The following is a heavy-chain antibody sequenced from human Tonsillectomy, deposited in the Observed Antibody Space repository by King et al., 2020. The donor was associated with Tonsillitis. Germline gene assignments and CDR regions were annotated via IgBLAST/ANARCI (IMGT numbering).Heavy chain of an antibody. D-gene: IGHD3-10*01. CDR3: GREPGGEDTSPGIES. CDR1: GDSISNNFW. CDR2: GYHSGST. J-gene: IGHJ4*02. V-gene: IGHV4-4*02. Sequence: VQLQESGPGLVRPSGTLSLTCAVFGDSISNNFWWSGVRQPPGKGLEWIGEGYHSGSTNYNTTLKSRATISVAKAKNQFSLKLSCVTAADTAIYYCGREPGGEDTSPGIESWGQGTLVTV.